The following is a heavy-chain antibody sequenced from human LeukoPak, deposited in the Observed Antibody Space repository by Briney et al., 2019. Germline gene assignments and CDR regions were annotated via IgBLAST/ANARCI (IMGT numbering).Heavy chain of an antibody. CDR1: GYTFTSYY. Sequence: ASVKVSCKASGYTFTSYYMHWVRQDPGQGLEWMGIINPSGGSTSYAQKFQGRVTMTRDTSTSTVYMELSSLRSEDTAVYYCARSYGLDAFDIWGQGTMVTVSS. D-gene: IGHD3-10*01. CDR2: INPSGGST. J-gene: IGHJ3*02. CDR3: ARSYGLDAFDI. V-gene: IGHV1-46*01.